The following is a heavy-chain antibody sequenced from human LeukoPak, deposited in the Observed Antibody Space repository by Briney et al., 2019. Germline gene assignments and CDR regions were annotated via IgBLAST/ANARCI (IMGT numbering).Heavy chain of an antibody. D-gene: IGHD2-2*01. Sequence: GGSLRLSCAASGFTFSSYTMSWVRQAPGKGLEWVSAISGSGGTTYYADSVKGRFTISRDNSKNTLYLQMNSLKTEDAAVYYCSTGGGRYCSTTSCYYNYWGQGTLVTVSS. CDR2: ISGSGGTT. V-gene: IGHV3-23*01. CDR1: GFTFSSYT. J-gene: IGHJ4*02. CDR3: STGGGRYCSTTSCYYNY.